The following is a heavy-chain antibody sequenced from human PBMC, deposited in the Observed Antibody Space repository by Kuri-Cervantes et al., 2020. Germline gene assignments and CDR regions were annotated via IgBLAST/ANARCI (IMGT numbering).Heavy chain of an antibody. J-gene: IGHJ4*02. CDR2: ISSSSSTI. Sequence: GESLKISCAASGFTFSSYAMSWVRQAPGKGLEWVSYISSSSSTIYYADSVKGRFTVSRDNAKNSLYLQMNSLRDEDTAVYYCARDHSSSWESPIFDYWGQGTLVTVSS. CDR3: ARDHSSSWESPIFDY. D-gene: IGHD6-13*01. CDR1: GFTFSSYA. V-gene: IGHV3-48*02.